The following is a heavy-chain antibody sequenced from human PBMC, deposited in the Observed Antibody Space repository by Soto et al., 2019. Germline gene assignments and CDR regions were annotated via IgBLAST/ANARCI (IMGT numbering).Heavy chain of an antibody. D-gene: IGHD2-15*01. CDR1: GFTFNNYA. J-gene: IGHJ4*02. Sequence: EVQLLESGGGLVQPGGSLRLSCAASGFTFNNYAMNWVRQAPGKGLEWLSAISGRGDSTYYADSVKGRFTISRDNSKNSLYLQMNSLRDEDTAVYYCARGMGYYCSGGSCPEVVFDYWGQGTLGTVSS. CDR2: ISGRGDST. V-gene: IGHV3-23*01. CDR3: ARGMGYYCSGGSCPEVVFDY.